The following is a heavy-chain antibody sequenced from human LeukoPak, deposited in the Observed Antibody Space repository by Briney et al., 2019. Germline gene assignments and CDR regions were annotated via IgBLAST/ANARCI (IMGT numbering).Heavy chain of an antibody. CDR1: GYTFTSYA. Sequence: ASVKVSCKASGYTFTSYAMNWVRQAPGQGLEWMGWINTNTGNPTYAQGFTGRFVFSLDTSVSTAYLQISSLKAEDTAVYYCARWGSRGYSYGFDYWGQGTLVTVSS. J-gene: IGHJ4*02. CDR3: ARWGSRGYSYGFDY. D-gene: IGHD5-18*01. V-gene: IGHV7-4-1*02. CDR2: INTNTGNP.